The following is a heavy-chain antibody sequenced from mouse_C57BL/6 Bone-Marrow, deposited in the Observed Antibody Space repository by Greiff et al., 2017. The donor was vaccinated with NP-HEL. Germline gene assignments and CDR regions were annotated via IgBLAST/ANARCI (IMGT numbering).Heavy chain of an antibody. V-gene: IGHV5-2*01. Sequence: EVQGVESGGGLVQPGESLKLSCESNEYEFPSHDMSWVRKTPEKRLALVAAINSDGGSTYYPDTMERRFIISRDNTKKPLYLQMSSLRSEDTALYYCARTEGITPFAYWGQGTLVTVSA. CDR2: INSDGGST. CDR1: EYEFPSHD. J-gene: IGHJ3*01. CDR3: ARTEGITPFAY. D-gene: IGHD2-4*01.